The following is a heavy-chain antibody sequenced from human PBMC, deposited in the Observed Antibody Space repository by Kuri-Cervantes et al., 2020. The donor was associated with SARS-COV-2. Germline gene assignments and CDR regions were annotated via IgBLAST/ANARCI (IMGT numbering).Heavy chain of an antibody. CDR2: IYTSGST. V-gene: IGHV4-4*07. J-gene: IGHJ6*03. CDR1: GGSISSYY. Sequence: SETLSLTFTVSGGSISSYYWSWIRQPAGKGLEWIGRIYTSGSTNYNPSLKSRVTISVDTSKNQFSLKLSSVTAADTAVYYCARLTHPITIFGVVIDHYYYYYMDVWGKGTTVTVSS. CDR3: ARLTHPITIFGVVIDHYYYYYMDV. D-gene: IGHD3-3*01.